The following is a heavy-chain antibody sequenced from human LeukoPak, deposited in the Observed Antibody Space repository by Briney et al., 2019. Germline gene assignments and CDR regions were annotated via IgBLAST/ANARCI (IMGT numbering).Heavy chain of an antibody. CDR3: ARHGRHGDYSY. J-gene: IGHJ4*02. V-gene: IGHV4-59*08. Sequence: SETLSLTCTVSGGSISSYYWSWIRQPPGKGLEWIGYIYYSGSTNYNPSLKSRVTISVDTSRNQFSLKLTSVTATDAAVYYCARHGRHGDYSYWGQGTLVTVSS. D-gene: IGHD4-17*01. CDR2: IYYSGST. CDR1: GGSISSYY.